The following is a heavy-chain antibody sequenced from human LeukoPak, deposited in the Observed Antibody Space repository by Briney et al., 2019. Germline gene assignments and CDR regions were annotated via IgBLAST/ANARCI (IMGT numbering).Heavy chain of an antibody. CDR2: IHNSGST. J-gene: IGHJ5*02. CDR3: ARYYGDYRNWFDP. V-gene: IGHV4-39*07. Sequence: SETLSLTCKDSGGSISSSGYYWGWIRLPPGKGLEWIGSIHNSGSTYYNPSLKSRVTISVDTSNNQFSLKLSSVTAADTAVYYCARYYGDYRNWFDPWGQGTLVTVSS. CDR1: GGSISSSGYY. D-gene: IGHD4-17*01.